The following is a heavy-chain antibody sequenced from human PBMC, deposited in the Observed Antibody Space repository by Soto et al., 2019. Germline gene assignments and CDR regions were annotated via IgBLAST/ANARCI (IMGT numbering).Heavy chain of an antibody. D-gene: IGHD2-15*01. J-gene: IGHJ4*02. V-gene: IGHV1-46*01. CDR3: ARDLVNIVVVVAAPGPFDY. Sequence: GASVKVSCKASGYTFTSYYMHWVRQAPGQGLEWMGIINPSGGSTSYAQKFQGRVTITRDTSASTAYMELSSLRSEDTAVYYCARDLVNIVVVVAAPGPFDYWGQGTLVTVSS. CDR2: INPSGGST. CDR1: GYTFTSYY.